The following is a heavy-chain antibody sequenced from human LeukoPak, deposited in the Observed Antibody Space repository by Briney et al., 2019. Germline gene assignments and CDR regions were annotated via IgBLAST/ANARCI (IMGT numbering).Heavy chain of an antibody. D-gene: IGHD4-23*01. CDR2: ISSSGSDI. Sequence: GGSLRLSCAASGFTFSNYEMHWVRQAPGKGLERVSYISSSGSDIYYADSVKGRFTISRDNAKNSLYLHMNSLRAEDTAVYYCARDYGGSSPFDYWGQGTLVTVSS. V-gene: IGHV3-48*03. CDR3: ARDYGGSSPFDY. J-gene: IGHJ4*02. CDR1: GFTFSNYE.